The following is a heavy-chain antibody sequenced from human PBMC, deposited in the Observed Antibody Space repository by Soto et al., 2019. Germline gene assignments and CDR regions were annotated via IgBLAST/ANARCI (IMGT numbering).Heavy chain of an antibody. V-gene: IGHV1-69*01. D-gene: IGHD6-13*01. Sequence: QVQLVQSGAEVKKPGSTVKGSCKATGGTFSNFAISWVRQAPGQGLEWMGGFIPIFGTLNYAQRFQGRLTISADESTSTAYMELSRLSSEDTAVYYCARFEQLVLHWGQGTLVTVSS. J-gene: IGHJ1*01. CDR3: ARFEQLVLH. CDR1: GGTFSNFA. CDR2: FIPIFGTL.